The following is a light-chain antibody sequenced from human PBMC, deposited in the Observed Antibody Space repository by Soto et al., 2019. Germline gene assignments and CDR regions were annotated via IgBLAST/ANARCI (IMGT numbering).Light chain of an antibody. J-gene: IGKJ1*01. Sequence: EIVLTQSPGTLSLSPGERATLSCRASQSVSSSYLAWYQQKPGQAPRLLIYGASSRDTGIPDRFSGSGSGTDFTLTISRLEPEDFAVYYCQQYGSSPWGTFGQGTKVEIK. CDR2: GAS. CDR1: QSVSSSY. CDR3: QQYGSSPWGT. V-gene: IGKV3-20*01.